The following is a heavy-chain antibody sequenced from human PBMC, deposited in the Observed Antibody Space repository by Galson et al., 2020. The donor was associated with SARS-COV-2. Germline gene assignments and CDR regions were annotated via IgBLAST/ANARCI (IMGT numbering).Heavy chain of an antibody. J-gene: IGHJ1*01. CDR3: AKPGAYSGYDYHH. D-gene: IGHD5-12*01. CDR1: GFNFSSYA. Sequence: TGGYMRLSCAASGFNFSSYAMSWVRQAPGKGLEWVSVISGSGGDVYYADSMKGRFIISRDNSKNTLFLQMNSLRDEDTAIYYCAKPGAYSGYDYHHWGQGTLVTVSS. V-gene: IGHV3-23*01. CDR2: ISGSGGDV.